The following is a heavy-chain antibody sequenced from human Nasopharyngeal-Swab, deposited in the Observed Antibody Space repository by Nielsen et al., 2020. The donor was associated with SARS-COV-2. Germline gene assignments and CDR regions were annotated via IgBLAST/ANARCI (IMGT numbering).Heavy chain of an antibody. V-gene: IGHV4-59*08. Sequence: SETLSLTCTVSGGSISSYYWSWIRQPPGKGLEWIGYIYYSGSTNYNPSLKSRVTISVDTSKNQFSLKLSSVTAADTAVYYCARSTYCGGDCQNYFDYWGQGTLVTVSS. CDR3: ARSTYCGGDCQNYFDY. J-gene: IGHJ4*02. D-gene: IGHD2-21*02. CDR2: IYYSGST. CDR1: GGSISSYY.